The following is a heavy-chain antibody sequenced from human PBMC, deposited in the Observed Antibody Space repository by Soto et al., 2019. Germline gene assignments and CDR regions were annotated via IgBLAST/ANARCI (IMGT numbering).Heavy chain of an antibody. CDR2: INPNSGGT. J-gene: IGHJ6*02. Sequence: QVQLVQSGAEVKKPGASVKVSCKASGYTFTGYYMHWVRQAPGQGLEWMGWINPNSGGTNYAQKFQGWVTMTRDTSISTAYMELSRLRSDDMAVYYCAREGLMVYAQYGMDVWGQGTTVTVSS. V-gene: IGHV1-2*04. CDR1: GYTFTGYY. D-gene: IGHD2-8*01. CDR3: AREGLMVYAQYGMDV.